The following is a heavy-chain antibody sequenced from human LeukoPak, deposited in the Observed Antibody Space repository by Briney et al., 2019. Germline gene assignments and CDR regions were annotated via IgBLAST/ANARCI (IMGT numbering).Heavy chain of an antibody. CDR3: AREDVVLVDAVRYYHYGMDV. CDR2: INPSGGST. CDR1: GYNFISYY. Sequence: ASVKVSCKASGYNFISYYMHWVRQAPGQGLGWMGIINPSGGSTSYAQKFQDRVTMTRDTSTSTVYMELSSLKSEDTAVYYCAREDVVLVDAVRYYHYGMDVWGQGTTVTVSS. D-gene: IGHD2-8*01. J-gene: IGHJ6*02. V-gene: IGHV1-46*01.